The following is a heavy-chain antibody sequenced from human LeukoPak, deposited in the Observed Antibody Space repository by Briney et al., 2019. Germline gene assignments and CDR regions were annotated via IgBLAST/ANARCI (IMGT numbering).Heavy chain of an antibody. J-gene: IGHJ6*03. Sequence: SETLSLTCAAYGGSFSGYYWSWIRQPPGKGLEWIGEINHSGSTNYNPSLKSRVTISVDTSKNQFSLKPSSVTAADTAVYYCARGRRYCSSTSCYHPYYYMDVWGKGTTVTVSS. CDR2: INHSGST. V-gene: IGHV4-34*01. CDR3: ARGRRYCSSTSCYHPYYYMDV. D-gene: IGHD2-2*01. CDR1: GGSFSGYY.